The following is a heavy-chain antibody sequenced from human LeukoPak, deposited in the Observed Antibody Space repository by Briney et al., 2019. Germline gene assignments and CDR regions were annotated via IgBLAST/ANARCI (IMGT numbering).Heavy chain of an antibody. CDR1: GFTFSSYA. D-gene: IGHD4-11*01. CDR2: ISGSGGST. Sequence: GGSLRLSCAASGFTFSSYAMSWVRQAPGEGLEWVSAISGSGGSTYYADSVKGRFTISRDNSKNTLYLQMNSLRAEDTAVYYCAKDASYSNYYYGMDVWGQGTTVTVSS. CDR3: AKDASYSNYYYGMDV. V-gene: IGHV3-23*01. J-gene: IGHJ6*02.